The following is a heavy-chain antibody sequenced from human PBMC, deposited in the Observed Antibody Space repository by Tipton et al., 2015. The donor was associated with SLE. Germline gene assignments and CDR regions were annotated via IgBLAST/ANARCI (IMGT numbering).Heavy chain of an antibody. CDR2: VYYSGTT. D-gene: IGHD1-26*01. Sequence: TLSLTCTVSGGSVSSSHYYWGWIRQPPGKGLEWIGSVYYSGTTYYNSSLKSRVTMSVDTSKNIFSVNLTSVTASDTAVYFCARGGVAAVSPSGRAIDSWGQGTLVTVSS. CDR1: GGSVSSSHYY. J-gene: IGHJ4*02. CDR3: ARGGVAAVSPSGRAIDS. V-gene: IGHV4-39*02.